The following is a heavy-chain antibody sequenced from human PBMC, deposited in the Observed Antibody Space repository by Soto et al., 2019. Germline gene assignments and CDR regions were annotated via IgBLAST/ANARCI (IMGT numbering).Heavy chain of an antibody. V-gene: IGHV3-23*01. CDR3: AKPGDYYGSGSSRYYYYYYMDV. J-gene: IGHJ6*03. CDR2: ISGSGGST. Sequence: GGSLRLSCAASGFTFSSYAMSWVRQAPGKGLEWVSAISGSGGSTYYADSVKGRFTISRDNSKNTLYLQMNSLRAEDTAVYYCAKPGDYYGSGSSRYYYYYYMDVWGKGTTVTVSS. CDR1: GFTFSSYA. D-gene: IGHD3-10*01.